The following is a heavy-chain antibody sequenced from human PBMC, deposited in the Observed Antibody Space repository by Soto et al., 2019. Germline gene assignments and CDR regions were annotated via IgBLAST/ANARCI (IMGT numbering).Heavy chain of an antibody. D-gene: IGHD3-22*01. CDR3: ARDPALTYYYDRSGSSAMDV. CDR1: GGTFSSYA. CDR2: IIPIFGTA. Sequence: GASVKVSCKASGGTFSSYAISWVRQAPGQGLEWMGGIIPIFGTANYAQKFQGRVTITADESTSTAYMELSSLRSEDTAVYYCARDPALTYYYDRSGSSAMDVWGPGTTVT. J-gene: IGHJ6*02. V-gene: IGHV1-69*13.